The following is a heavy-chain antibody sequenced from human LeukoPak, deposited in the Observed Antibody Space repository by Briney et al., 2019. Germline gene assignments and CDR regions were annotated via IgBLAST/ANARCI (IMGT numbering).Heavy chain of an antibody. CDR2: INHSGST. Sequence: SETLSLTCAVYGGSFSGYYWSWVRQPPGKGLEWIGEINHSGSTNYNPSLTSRVTISVDTSKNQFSLKLSSVTAADTAVYYCARDSGLAYCGGDCYSNAFDIGGQGTMVTVS. V-gene: IGHV4-34*01. CDR1: GGSFSGYY. CDR3: ARDSGLAYCGGDCYSNAFDI. D-gene: IGHD2-21*02. J-gene: IGHJ3*02.